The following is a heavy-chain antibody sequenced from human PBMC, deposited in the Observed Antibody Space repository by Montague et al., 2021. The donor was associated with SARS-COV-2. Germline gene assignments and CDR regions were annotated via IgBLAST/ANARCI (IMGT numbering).Heavy chain of an antibody. J-gene: IGHJ6*03. CDR2: IYYSGST. CDR1: GGSISSSSYY. CDR3: ARQDPYSKQKFYYYYYYMDV. Sequence: SETLSLTCTVSGGSISSSSYYWGWIRQPPGKGLEWIGSIYYSGSTYYNPSLESRVTISVDTSKNQFSLKLSSVTAADTAVYYCARQDPYSKQKFYYYYYYMDVGGKGTTGTVSS. V-gene: IGHV4-39*01. D-gene: IGHD4-11*01.